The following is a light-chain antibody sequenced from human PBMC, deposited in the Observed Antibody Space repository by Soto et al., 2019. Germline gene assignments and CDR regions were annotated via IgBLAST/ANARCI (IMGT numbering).Light chain of an antibody. Sequence: EIVLTQSPGTLSLSPGARAPLSCRASQSVSSNLAWYQQKPGQAPRLLIYGVSTRATGIPDRFSGSGSGTDFTLTISRLEPEDSARYSCQQHDTSPPTFGQGTKVDIK. CDR1: QSVSSN. CDR2: GVS. J-gene: IGKJ1*01. V-gene: IGKV3-20*01. CDR3: QQHDTSPPT.